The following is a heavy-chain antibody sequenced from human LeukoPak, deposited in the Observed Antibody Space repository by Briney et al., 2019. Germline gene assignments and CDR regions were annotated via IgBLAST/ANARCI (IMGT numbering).Heavy chain of an antibody. Sequence: ASVKVSCKASGYTFSSYGITWLRQAPGQGPEWMGWINTYNGDTNYVQKFQGRVTITADESTSTAYMELSSLRSEDTAVYYCARVGCSSTSCRLSFDYWGQGTLVTVSS. V-gene: IGHV1-18*01. CDR1: GYTFSSYG. CDR3: ARVGCSSTSCRLSFDY. D-gene: IGHD2-2*01. J-gene: IGHJ4*02. CDR2: INTYNGDT.